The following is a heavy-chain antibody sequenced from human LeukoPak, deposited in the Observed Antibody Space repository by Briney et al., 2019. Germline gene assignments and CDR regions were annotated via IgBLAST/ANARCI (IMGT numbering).Heavy chain of an antibody. D-gene: IGHD2-2*02. CDR1: GFSFSSHA. CDR2: VSYDGKIN. J-gene: IGHJ4*02. V-gene: IGHV3-30*01. CDR3: ARDLSRTYTVDY. Sequence: GRSLRLSCAASGFSFSSHAIHWVRQAPGKGLEWLAFVSYDGKINSHADFVKGRFIISRDNSKNTLYLQMNSLRAEDTAVYFCARDLSRTYTVDYWGQGTLVTVSS.